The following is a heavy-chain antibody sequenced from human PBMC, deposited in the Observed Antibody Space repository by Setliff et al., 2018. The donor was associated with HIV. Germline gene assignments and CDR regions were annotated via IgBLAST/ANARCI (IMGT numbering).Heavy chain of an antibody. Sequence: GGSLRLSCAASGFTFSSYGMHWVRQAPGKGLEWVAVISYDGTNKYYADSVKGRFTISRDNAKNSLYLQMNSLRAEDTAVYYCARVFWYGLPQIYYYMDVWGKGTTVTVSS. CDR3: ARVFWYGLPQIYYYMDV. CDR2: ISYDGTNK. CDR1: GFTFSSYG. V-gene: IGHV3-30*03. D-gene: IGHD2-8*02. J-gene: IGHJ6*03.